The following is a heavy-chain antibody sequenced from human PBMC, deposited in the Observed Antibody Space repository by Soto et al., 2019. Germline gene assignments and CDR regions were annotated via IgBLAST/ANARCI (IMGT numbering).Heavy chain of an antibody. CDR1: GFTLSSYA. J-gene: IGHJ4*02. CDR3: AKDQGFGEFFYPWYFDY. V-gene: IGHV3-23*01. CDR2: ISGSGGNT. D-gene: IGHD3-10*01. Sequence: GSLRLSCAASGFTLSSYAMSWVRQAPGKGLEWVSSISGSGGNTYYADSVRGRFTISRDNSKNTLYLQMNSLRGEDTAVYYCAKDQGFGEFFYPWYFDYWGQGILVPVSS.